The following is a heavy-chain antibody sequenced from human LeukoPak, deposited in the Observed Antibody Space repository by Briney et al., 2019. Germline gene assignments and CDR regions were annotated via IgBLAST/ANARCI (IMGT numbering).Heavy chain of an antibody. CDR3: ARHAQGGCSGGSCYSAPPDYFDY. D-gene: IGHD2-15*01. J-gene: IGHJ4*02. V-gene: IGHV5-51*01. Sequence: GESLKISCKGSGYSFTSYWLGWVRQMPGKGLEWMGIIYPGYSDTRYSPSFQGQVTISADKSISTAYLQWSSLKASDTAMYYCARHAQGGCSGGSCYSAPPDYFDYWGQGTLVTVSS. CDR1: GYSFTSYW. CDR2: IYPGYSDT.